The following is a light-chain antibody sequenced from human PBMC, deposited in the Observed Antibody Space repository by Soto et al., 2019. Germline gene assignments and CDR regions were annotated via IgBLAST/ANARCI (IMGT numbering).Light chain of an antibody. CDR1: SSDVGSSNY. V-gene: IGLV2-14*03. CDR3: SSHTTSGTYV. Sequence: QSVLTQPASVSGSPGQSIAISCTGTSSDVGSSNYVSWYQQHPGKAPKLMIFDVNNRPSGVSDRFSGSKSGNTASLTISGPQAEDEADYYCSSHTTSGTYVFGTGTKVTV. CDR2: DVN. J-gene: IGLJ1*01.